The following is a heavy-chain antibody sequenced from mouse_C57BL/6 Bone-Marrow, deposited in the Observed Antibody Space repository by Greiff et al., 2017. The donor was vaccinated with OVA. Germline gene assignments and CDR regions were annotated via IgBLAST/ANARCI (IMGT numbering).Heavy chain of an antibody. D-gene: IGHD1-1*01. CDR3: ARKYGSSYNWYFDV. CDR2: ILPSIGRT. CDR1: DSEVFPIAY. J-gene: IGHJ1*03. Sequence: SGSELRSPGSSVKLSCKDFDSEVFPIAYMSWVRQKPGHGFEWIGGILPSIGRTIYGEKFEDKATLDADTLSNTAYLERNSLASEDSAICYCARKYGSSYNWYFDVWGTGTTVTVSS. V-gene: IGHV15-2*01.